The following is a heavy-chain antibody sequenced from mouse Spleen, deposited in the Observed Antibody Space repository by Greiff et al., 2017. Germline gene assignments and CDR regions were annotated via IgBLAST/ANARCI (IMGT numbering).Heavy chain of an antibody. CDR1: GYTFTSYW. J-gene: IGHJ2*01. V-gene: IGHV1-7*01. CDR3: ARWYYGSRANFDY. CDR2: INPSTGYT. D-gene: IGHD1-1*01. Sequence: VQLQQSGAELAKPGASVKMSCKASGYTFTSYWMHWVKQRPGQGLEWIGYINPSTGYTEYNQKFKDKATLTADKSSSTAYMQLSSLTSEDSAVYYCARWYYGSRANFDYWGQGTTLTVSS.